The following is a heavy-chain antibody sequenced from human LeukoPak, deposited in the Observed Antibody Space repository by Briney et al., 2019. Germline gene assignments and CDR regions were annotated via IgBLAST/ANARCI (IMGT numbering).Heavy chain of an antibody. Sequence: ASVKVSCKASGYTFTNYYIHWVRQAPGQGLEWMGIINPSGGSTNYAQTFQGRVTMTRDTSTSTVYMELSSLRSEDTAVYYCARAVARGARNDYWGQGTLVTVSS. CDR3: ARAVARGARNDY. CDR1: GYTFTNYY. D-gene: IGHD3-10*01. J-gene: IGHJ4*02. CDR2: INPSGGST. V-gene: IGHV1-46*01.